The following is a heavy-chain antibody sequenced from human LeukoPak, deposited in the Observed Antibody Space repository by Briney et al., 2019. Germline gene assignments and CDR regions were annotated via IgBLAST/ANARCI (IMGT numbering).Heavy chain of an antibody. J-gene: IGHJ4*02. CDR3: ARGRYCSGGSCYGALGYYFDY. CDR1: GFTFSSYW. Sequence: PGGSLRLSCAASGFTFSSYWMHWVRQAPGKGLVWVSRINSDGSSTSYAGSVKGRFTISRDNAKNTLYLQMNSLRAEDTAVYYCARGRYCSGGSCYGALGYYFDYWGQGTLVTVSS. D-gene: IGHD2-15*01. V-gene: IGHV3-74*01. CDR2: INSDGSST.